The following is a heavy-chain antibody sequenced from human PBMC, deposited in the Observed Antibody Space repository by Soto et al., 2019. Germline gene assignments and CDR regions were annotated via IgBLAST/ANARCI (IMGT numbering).Heavy chain of an antibody. Sequence: EVQLLESGGGLLQPGGSLRLSCTASGFTFSNYAMSWVRQAPGKGLEWVSTFSSGGGGTYYADSVKGRFTISRDNSKNTLSLQMNSLRAEDTAVYYCTKANRYCSGANCFTFDYWGLGTLGTGSS. J-gene: IGHJ4*02. D-gene: IGHD2-15*01. CDR3: TKANRYCSGANCFTFDY. CDR2: FSSGGGGT. V-gene: IGHV3-23*01. CDR1: GFTFSNYA.